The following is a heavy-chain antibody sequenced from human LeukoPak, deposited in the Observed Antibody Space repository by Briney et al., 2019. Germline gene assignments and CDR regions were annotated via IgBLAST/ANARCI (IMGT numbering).Heavy chain of an antibody. Sequence: ASVKVSCKASGYTFTGYYTHWVRQAPGQGLEWMGWINPNSGGTNYAQKFQGRVTMTRDTSISTAYMELSRLRSDDTAVYYCAREGAFCGGDCYSDYWGQGTLVTVSS. CDR1: GYTFTGYY. CDR2: INPNSGGT. D-gene: IGHD2-21*01. CDR3: AREGAFCGGDCYSDY. J-gene: IGHJ4*02. V-gene: IGHV1-2*02.